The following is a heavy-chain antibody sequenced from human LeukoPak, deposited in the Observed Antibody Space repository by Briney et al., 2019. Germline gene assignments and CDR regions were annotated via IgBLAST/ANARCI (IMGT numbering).Heavy chain of an antibody. Sequence: PGGSLRLSCAAPGFTLSSYAMNWVRQAPGKGLEWVSAIIGSGDGTYYTDSVKGRFIISRDNSKNTLYLQMNSLRAEDTAVYYCARIYYSSGNQILYYWGQGTLVTVSS. CDR2: IIGSGDGT. J-gene: IGHJ4*02. CDR1: GFTLSSYA. V-gene: IGHV3-23*01. D-gene: IGHD3-10*01. CDR3: ARIYYSSGNQILYY.